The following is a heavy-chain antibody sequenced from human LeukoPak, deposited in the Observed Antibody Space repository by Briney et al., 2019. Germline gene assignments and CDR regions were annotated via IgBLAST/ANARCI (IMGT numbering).Heavy chain of an antibody. J-gene: IGHJ4*02. CDR3: ARAESSGPERLVLVHFDY. D-gene: IGHD1-1*01. CDR1: GGTFSSYA. V-gene: IGHV1-69*01. Sequence: ASVKVSCKASGGTFSSYAISWVRQAPGQGLEWMGGIIPIFGTANYAQKFQGRVTITADESTSTAYMELSSLRSEDTAVYYCARAESSGPERLVLVHFDYWGRGTLVTVSS. CDR2: IIPIFGTA.